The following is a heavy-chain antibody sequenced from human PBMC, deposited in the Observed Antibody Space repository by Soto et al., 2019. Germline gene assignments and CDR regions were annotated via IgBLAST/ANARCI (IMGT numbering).Heavy chain of an antibody. J-gene: IGHJ5*02. CDR2: IYSGGST. V-gene: IGHV3-20*04. Sequence: GGSLRLSCAAPGFTFDDYAMHWVRQAPGKGLEWVSVIYSGGSTYYADSVKGRFTISRDNAKNSLYLQMNSLRAEDTAVYYCARMLRDFYYDSSGHPGWFDPWGQGTLVTVSS. CDR1: GFTFDDYA. D-gene: IGHD3-22*01. CDR3: ARMLRDFYYDSSGHPGWFDP.